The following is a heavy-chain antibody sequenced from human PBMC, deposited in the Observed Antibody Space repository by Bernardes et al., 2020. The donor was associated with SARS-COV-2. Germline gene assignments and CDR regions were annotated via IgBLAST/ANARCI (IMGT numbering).Heavy chain of an antibody. J-gene: IGHJ4*02. Sequence: LSLTCTVSGGSISSSSYYWGWIRQPPGKGLEWIGSIYYSGSTYYNPSLKSRVTISVDTSKNQFSLKLSSVTAADTAVYYCARDPSKWADYDFWSGYYFDYWGQGTLVTVSS. CDR3: ARDPSKWADYDFWSGYYFDY. CDR2: IYYSGST. D-gene: IGHD3-3*01. V-gene: IGHV4-39*07. CDR1: GGSISSSSYY.